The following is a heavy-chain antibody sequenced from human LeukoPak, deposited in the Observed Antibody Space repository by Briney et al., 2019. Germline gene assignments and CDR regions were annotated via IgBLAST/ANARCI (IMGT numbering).Heavy chain of an antibody. CDR1: GGSISSYY. J-gene: IGHJ4*02. Sequence: SETLSLTCTVSGGSISSYYWSWIRQPAGKGLEWIGRIYTSGSTNYNPSLKSRVAISIDTSKNQFSLKLNSLTAADTAVYYCASGRRNGYLYWDYWGQGTLVTVSS. CDR3: ASGRRNGYLYWDY. V-gene: IGHV4-4*07. CDR2: IYTSGST. D-gene: IGHD5-24*01.